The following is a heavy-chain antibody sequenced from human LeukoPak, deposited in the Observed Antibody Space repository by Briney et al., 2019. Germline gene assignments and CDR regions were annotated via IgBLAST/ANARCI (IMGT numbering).Heavy chain of an antibody. CDR1: GGSFSGYY. CDR2: INHSGSA. J-gene: IGHJ4*02. Sequence: PSETLSLTRAVSGGSFSGYYWTWIRQPPGKGLEWIGEINHSGSANYSPSLSSRVTISLDMSENQFSLKLTSVTAADTAVYYCARGQGTVTTHWGQGTLVTVSS. V-gene: IGHV4-34*01. D-gene: IGHD4-17*01. CDR3: ARGQGTVTTH.